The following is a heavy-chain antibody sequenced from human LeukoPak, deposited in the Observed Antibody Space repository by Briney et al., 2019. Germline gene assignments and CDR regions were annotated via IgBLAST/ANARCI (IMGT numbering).Heavy chain of an antibody. Sequence: GRSLRLSCAASGFTFSSYGMHWVRQAPGKGLEWVAVIWYDGSNKYYADSVKGRFTISRDNSKNTLYLQMNSLRAEDTAVYYCAGGPGGIAAAGTDYWGQGTLVTVSS. CDR2: IWYDGSNK. CDR3: AGGPGGIAAAGTDY. D-gene: IGHD6-13*01. CDR1: GFTFSSYG. V-gene: IGHV3-33*01. J-gene: IGHJ4*02.